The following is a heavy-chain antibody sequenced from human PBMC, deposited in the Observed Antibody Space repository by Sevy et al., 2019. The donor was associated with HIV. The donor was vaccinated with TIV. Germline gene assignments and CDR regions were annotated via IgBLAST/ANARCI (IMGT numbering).Heavy chain of an antibody. CDR2: INPNSGGT. D-gene: IGHD3-10*01. Sequence: ASVKVSCKASGYTFTGYYMHWVRQAPGQGLEWMGWINPNSGGTNYAQKFQGRVTMTRETSISTAYMELSRLRSDDTAVYYCARAMVRGVISRFDPWGQGTLVTVSS. CDR1: GYTFTGYY. CDR3: ARAMVRGVISRFDP. V-gene: IGHV1-2*02. J-gene: IGHJ5*02.